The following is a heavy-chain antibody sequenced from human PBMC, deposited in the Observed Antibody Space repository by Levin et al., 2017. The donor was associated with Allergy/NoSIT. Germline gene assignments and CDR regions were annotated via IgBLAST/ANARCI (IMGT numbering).Heavy chain of an antibody. D-gene: IGHD2-21*01. Sequence: GGSLRLSCAASGFTFSYAWMNWVRHAPGEGLEWVASIKSIGNGGTTDYAGPVKGRFSISRDDSKNTLYLQMNSLETEDTAVYYCSTVQFPPPHDALNKWGQGTMVTVSS. CDR3: STVQFPPPHDALNK. CDR1: GFTFSYAW. V-gene: IGHV3-15*01. J-gene: IGHJ3*02. CDR2: IKSIGNGGTT.